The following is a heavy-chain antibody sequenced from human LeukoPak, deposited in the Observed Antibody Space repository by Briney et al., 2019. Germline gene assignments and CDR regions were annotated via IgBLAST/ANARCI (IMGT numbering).Heavy chain of an antibody. Sequence: ASVKVSCKASGYTFSVHHIHWARQAPGQGLEWMGWINPNSGATNYAQRFQGRVTMTRDTSISTAYMELSRLTSDDTAVYYCARAEVGYCSSTSCDTYYFDYWGQGTLVTVSS. CDR1: GYTFSVHH. V-gene: IGHV1-2*02. CDR2: INPNSGAT. CDR3: ARAEVGYCSSTSCDTYYFDY. J-gene: IGHJ4*02. D-gene: IGHD2-2*01.